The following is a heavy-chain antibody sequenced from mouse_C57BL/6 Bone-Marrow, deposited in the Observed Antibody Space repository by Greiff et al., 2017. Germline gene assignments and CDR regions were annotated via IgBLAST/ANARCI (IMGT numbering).Heavy chain of an antibody. Sequence: EVQLQQSGPELVKPGASVKISCKASGYSFTGYYMNWVKQSPEKSLEWIGEINPSTGGTTYNQKFKAKATLTVDKSSSTAYMQLKSLTSEDSAVYYCARRGDRLNYFDYWGQGTTLTVSS. CDR2: INPSTGGT. J-gene: IGHJ2*01. CDR1: GYSFTGYY. D-gene: IGHD2-4*01. CDR3: ARRGDRLNYFDY. V-gene: IGHV1-42*01.